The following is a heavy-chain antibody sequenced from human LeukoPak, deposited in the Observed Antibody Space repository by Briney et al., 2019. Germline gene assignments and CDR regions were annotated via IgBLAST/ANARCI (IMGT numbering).Heavy chain of an antibody. CDR3: VKDRGGDSVFDY. CDR1: GFAFSRYG. J-gene: IGHJ4*02. Sequence: GGSLRLSCSASGFAFSRYGMHWVRQAPGKGLEYVSSISSSGGSTNYADSVKGRFTVSRDNSKNTLYVDMSSLRPEDTAVYYCVKDRGGDSVFDYWGQGTLVTVSS. D-gene: IGHD4-17*01. V-gene: IGHV3-64*05. CDR2: ISSSGGST.